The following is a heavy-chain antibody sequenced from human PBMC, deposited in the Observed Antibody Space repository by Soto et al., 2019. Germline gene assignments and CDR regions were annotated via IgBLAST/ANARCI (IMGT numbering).Heavy chain of an antibody. CDR1: GGSISSYY. Sequence: SETLSLTCTVSGGSISSYYWSWIRQPPGKGLEWIGYIYYSGSTNYNPSLKSRVTISVDTSKNQFSLKLSSVTAADTAVYYCASSHSGRYGDFDYWGQGTLVTVSS. D-gene: IGHD1-26*01. V-gene: IGHV4-59*01. J-gene: IGHJ4*02. CDR3: ASSHSGRYGDFDY. CDR2: IYYSGST.